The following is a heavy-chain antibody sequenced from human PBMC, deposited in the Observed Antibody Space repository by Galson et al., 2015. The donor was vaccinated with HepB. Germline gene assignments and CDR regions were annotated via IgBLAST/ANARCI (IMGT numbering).Heavy chain of an antibody. Sequence: SLRLSCAASGFTVSSNYMSWVRQAPGKGLEWVSVIYSGGSTYYADSVKGRFTISRDNSKNTLYLQMNSLRAEDTAVYYCARGIRGATSYGAFDIWGQGTMVTVSS. V-gene: IGHV3-53*01. J-gene: IGHJ3*02. CDR1: GFTVSSNY. CDR3: ARGIRGATSYGAFDI. D-gene: IGHD1-26*01. CDR2: IYSGGST.